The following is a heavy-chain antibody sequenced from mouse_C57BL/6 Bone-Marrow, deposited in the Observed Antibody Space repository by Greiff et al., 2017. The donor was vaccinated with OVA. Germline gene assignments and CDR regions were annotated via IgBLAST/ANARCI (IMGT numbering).Heavy chain of an antibody. CDR3: ARGNVGSSFYAMDY. V-gene: IGHV14-3*01. Sequence: VQLQQSVAELVRPGASVKLSCTASGFNIKNSYMPWVKQRPEQGLEWIGRIDPANDNTKYAPKFQGKATMTSETSSTTSYLQLSSLSSEDAAVYCCARGNVGSSFYAMDYWGQGTSVTVSS. J-gene: IGHJ4*01. CDR1: GFNIKNSY. CDR2: IDPANDNT. D-gene: IGHD1-1*01.